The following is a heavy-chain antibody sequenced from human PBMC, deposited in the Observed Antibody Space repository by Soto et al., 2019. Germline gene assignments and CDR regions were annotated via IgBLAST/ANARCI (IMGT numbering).Heavy chain of an antibody. Sequence: GGSLRLSCAASGFTFSSYGMHWVRQAPGKGLEWVAVIWYDGSNKDYADSVKGRLTISRDNSKNTLYLQMNSLRAEDTAVYYCARDGLNIVVVPAAMVDSRLIPNYYMDVWGKGTTVTVSS. CDR3: ARDGLNIVVVPAAMVDSRLIPNYYMDV. J-gene: IGHJ6*03. D-gene: IGHD2-2*01. CDR1: GFTFSSYG. V-gene: IGHV3-33*01. CDR2: IWYDGSNK.